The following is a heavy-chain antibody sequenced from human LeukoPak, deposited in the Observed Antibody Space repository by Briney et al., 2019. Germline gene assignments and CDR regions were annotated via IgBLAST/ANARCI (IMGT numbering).Heavy chain of an antibody. Sequence: ASVKVSCTASGYTFTGYYMHWVRQAPGQGLEWMGGIIPIFGTANYAQKFQGRVTITADESTSTAYMELSSLRSEDTAVYYCARANNSSWHNWGQGTLVTVSA. CDR3: ARANNSSWHN. CDR1: GYTFTGYY. V-gene: IGHV1-69*13. J-gene: IGHJ4*02. D-gene: IGHD6-13*01. CDR2: IIPIFGTA.